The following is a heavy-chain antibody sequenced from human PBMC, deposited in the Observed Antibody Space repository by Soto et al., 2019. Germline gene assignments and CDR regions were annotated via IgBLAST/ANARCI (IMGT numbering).Heavy chain of an antibody. V-gene: IGHV4-34*01. CDR2: INHSGST. CDR1: GGSFSGYY. CDR3: ARGRDDILTGYYGGFDY. Sequence: SETLSLTCAVYGGSFSGYYWSWIRQPPGKGLEWIGEINHSGSTNYNPSLKSRVTISVDTSKNQFSLKLSSVTAADTAVYYCARGRDDILTGYYGGFDYWGQGTLVTVSS. J-gene: IGHJ4*02. D-gene: IGHD3-9*01.